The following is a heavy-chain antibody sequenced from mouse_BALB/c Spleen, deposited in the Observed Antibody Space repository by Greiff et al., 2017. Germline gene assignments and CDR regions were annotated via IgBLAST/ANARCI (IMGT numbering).Heavy chain of an antibody. CDR3: ARGYGNYDAMDY. CDR1: GFTFSSYA. D-gene: IGHD2-10*02. CDR2: ISSGGST. V-gene: IGHV5-6-5*01. Sequence: EVKLVESGGGLVKPGGSLKLSCAASGFTFSSYAMSWVRQTPEKRLEWVASISSGGSTYYPDSVKGRFTISRDNARNILYLQMSSLRSEDTAMYYCARGYGNYDAMDYWGQGTSVTVSS. J-gene: IGHJ4*01.